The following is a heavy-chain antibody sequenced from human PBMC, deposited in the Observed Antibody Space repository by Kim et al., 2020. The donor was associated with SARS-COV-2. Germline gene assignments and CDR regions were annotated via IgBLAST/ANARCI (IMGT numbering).Heavy chain of an antibody. J-gene: IGHJ2*01. V-gene: IGHV1-69*01. CDR3: ARTPGAHWYFDL. Sequence: NYAQKFQGRVTITADESTSTAYMELSSLRSEDTAVYYCARTPGAHWYFDLWGRGTLVTVSS.